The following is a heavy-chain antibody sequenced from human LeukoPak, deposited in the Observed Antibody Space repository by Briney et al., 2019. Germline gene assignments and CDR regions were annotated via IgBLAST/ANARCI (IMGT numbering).Heavy chain of an antibody. Sequence: ASVKVSCKASGYTFTGYYMHRVRQAPGQGLEWMGWINPNSGGTNYAQKFQGRVTMTRDTSISTAYLELSRLRSDDTAVYYCARDGVHCSSTSCYLSDYWGQGTLVTVSS. CDR3: ARDGVHCSSTSCYLSDY. V-gene: IGHV1-2*02. J-gene: IGHJ4*02. CDR1: GYTFTGYY. D-gene: IGHD2-2*01. CDR2: INPNSGGT.